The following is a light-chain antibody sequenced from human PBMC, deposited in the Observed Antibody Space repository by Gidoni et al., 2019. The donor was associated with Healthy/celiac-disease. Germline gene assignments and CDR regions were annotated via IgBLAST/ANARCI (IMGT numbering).Light chain of an antibody. CDR2: QDS. V-gene: IGLV3-1*01. CDR3: QAWDSEQV. CDR1: KLGDKY. J-gene: IGLJ2*01. Sequence: SYELTQPPSVSVSPGQTASITCSGDKLGDKYACWYPQKPGQSPVLVIYQDSKRPSGIPERFSGSNSGNTATLTISGTQAMDEADYYCQAWDSEQVFGGGTKLTVL.